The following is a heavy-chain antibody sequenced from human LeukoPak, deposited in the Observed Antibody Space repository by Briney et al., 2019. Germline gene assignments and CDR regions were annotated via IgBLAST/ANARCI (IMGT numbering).Heavy chain of an antibody. V-gene: IGHV1-8*01. J-gene: IGHJ6*02. Sequence: ASVTVSCKASGYTFTSYDINWVRQATGQGLEWMGWMNPNSGNTCYAQKFQGRVTITRNTTISTAYMELSSLRSEDTAVYYCARGHSSSWYEIYYYYGMDVWGQGTTVTVSS. CDR1: GYTFTSYD. CDR3: ARGHSSSWYEIYYYYGMDV. CDR2: MNPNSGNT. D-gene: IGHD6-13*01.